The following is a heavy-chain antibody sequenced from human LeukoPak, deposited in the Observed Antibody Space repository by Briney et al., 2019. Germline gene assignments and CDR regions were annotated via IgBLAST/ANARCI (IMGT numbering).Heavy chain of an antibody. CDR3: ARGKEPVAGSLSHFDY. J-gene: IGHJ4*02. CDR2: ISSSSSYI. D-gene: IGHD6-19*01. Sequence: GGTLRLSCAASGFTFSSYNMNWVRQAPGKGLEWVSSISSSSSYIYYADSVKGRFTISRDNAKKSLYLQMNSLRAEDTAVYYCARGKEPVAGSLSHFDYWGQGTLVTVSS. CDR1: GFTFSSYN. V-gene: IGHV3-21*01.